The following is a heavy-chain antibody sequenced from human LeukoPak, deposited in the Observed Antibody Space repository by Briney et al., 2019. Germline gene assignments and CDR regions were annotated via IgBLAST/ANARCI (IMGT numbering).Heavy chain of an antibody. CDR2: ISGSGGST. J-gene: IGHJ4*02. D-gene: IGHD3-22*01. CDR3: AKDKGLYYYDSSGYYYY. CDR1: GLSFSNYA. Sequence: GGSLRLSCAASGLSFSNYAMYWVRQAPGKGLEWVSAISGSGGSTYYADSVKGRFTISRDNSKNTLYLQMNSLRAEDTAVYYCAKDKGLYYYDSSGYYYYWGQGTLVTVSS. V-gene: IGHV3-23*01.